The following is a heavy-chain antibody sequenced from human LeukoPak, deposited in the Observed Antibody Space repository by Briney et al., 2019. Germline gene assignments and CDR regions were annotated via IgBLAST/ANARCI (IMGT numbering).Heavy chain of an antibody. Sequence: GGSLRLSCAASGFTFNSYSMNWVRQAPGKGLEWVSSISSGGSYIYYGDSVKGRFTISRDNAKNSLYLQMNSLRVEDTAVYYCARASAPPSFYYYYGMDVWGQGTTVTVSS. CDR3: ARASAPPSFYYYYGMDV. J-gene: IGHJ6*02. CDR2: ISSGGSYI. V-gene: IGHV3-21*01. CDR1: GFTFNSYS.